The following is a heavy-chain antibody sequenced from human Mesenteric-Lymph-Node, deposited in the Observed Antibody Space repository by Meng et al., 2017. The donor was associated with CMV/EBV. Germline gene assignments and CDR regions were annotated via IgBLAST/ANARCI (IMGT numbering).Heavy chain of an antibody. D-gene: IGHD2-2*03. CDR2: VYYRGST. CDR1: GGSVSSGRYY. CDR3: ASGYCSSSSCPVDP. Sequence: GSLRLSGTVSGGSVSSGRYYWSWIRQPPGKGLEWIGYVYYRGSTNYNPSLKSRLSLSVDTSNNQSSLMLTSVTAADTAVYYCASGYCSSSSCPVDPWGQGALVTVSS. V-gene: IGHV4-61*01. J-gene: IGHJ5*02.